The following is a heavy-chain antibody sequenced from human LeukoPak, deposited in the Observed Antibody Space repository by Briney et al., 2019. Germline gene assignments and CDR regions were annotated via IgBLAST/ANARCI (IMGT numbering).Heavy chain of an antibody. CDR3: ASISSWAAAGPWYFDY. CDR1: GGSFSGYY. V-gene: IGHV4-34*01. D-gene: IGHD6-13*01. J-gene: IGHJ4*02. Sequence: PSETLSLTCAVYGGSFSGYYWSWIRQPPGKGLEWIGEINHSGSTNYNPSLKSRVTISVDTSKNQFSLKLSSVTAADTAVYYCASISSWAAAGPWYFDYWGQGTLVTVSS. CDR2: INHSGST.